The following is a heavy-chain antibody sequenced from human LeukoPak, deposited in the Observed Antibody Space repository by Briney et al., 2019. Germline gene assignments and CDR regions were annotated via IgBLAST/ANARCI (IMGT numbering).Heavy chain of an antibody. CDR2: ISAYNGNT. D-gene: IGHD2-2*01. CDR1: GYTFTSYG. V-gene: IGHV1-18*01. J-gene: IGHJ4*02. Sequence: GASVKVSCKASGYTFTSYGISWVRQAPGQGLEWMGWISAYNGNTKYAQKLQGRVTMTTDTSTSTAYMELRSLRSDDTAVYYCARDVGRIVVVPAAYWGQGTLVTVSS. CDR3: ARDVGRIVVVPAAY.